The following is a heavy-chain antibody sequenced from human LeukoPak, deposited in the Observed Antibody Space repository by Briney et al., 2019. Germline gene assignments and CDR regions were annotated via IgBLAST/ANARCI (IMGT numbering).Heavy chain of an antibody. CDR1: GFNLNSYM. J-gene: IGHJ5*02. CDR3: TRVAQSGPTGWFDP. CDR2: ISSTGSYI. D-gene: IGHD1-1*01. Sequence: PGGSLRLSCAASGFNLNSYMLNWVRQAPGKGLEWVSSISSTGSYIYYADSVKGRFTISRDNPGNVVYLQMDSLRAEDTAVYYCTRVAQSGPTGWFDPWGQGTLVTVSS. V-gene: IGHV3-21*01.